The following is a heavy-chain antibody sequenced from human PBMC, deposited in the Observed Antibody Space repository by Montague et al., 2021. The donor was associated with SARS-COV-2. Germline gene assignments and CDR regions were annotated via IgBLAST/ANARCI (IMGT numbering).Heavy chain of an antibody. J-gene: IGHJ4*02. D-gene: IGHD3-22*01. Sequence: SETLSPTRTVSGGSISSYYWSWIRQPPGKGLEWIGYIYYSGSTNYNPSLKSRVTISVDTSKNQFSLKLSSVTAADTAVYYCARDSHYYDSSGHFDYWGQGTLVTVSS. CDR2: IYYSGST. V-gene: IGHV4-59*13. CDR1: GGSISSYY. CDR3: ARDSHYYDSSGHFDY.